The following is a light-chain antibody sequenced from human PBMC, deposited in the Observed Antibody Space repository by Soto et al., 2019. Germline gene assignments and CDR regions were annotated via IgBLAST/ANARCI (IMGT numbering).Light chain of an antibody. CDR1: QGINNY. CDR3: QKYSSAPFT. J-gene: IGKJ3*01. CDR2: AAS. Sequence: DIQMTQSPSSLSASVGDRVTITCRASQGINNYLAWYQQKPGKVPKLLIYAASTLQSGVPFRFSGSKSGTDFTLTISSPQPEDVGTYFCQKYSSAPFTFGPGTKVDIK. V-gene: IGKV1-27*01.